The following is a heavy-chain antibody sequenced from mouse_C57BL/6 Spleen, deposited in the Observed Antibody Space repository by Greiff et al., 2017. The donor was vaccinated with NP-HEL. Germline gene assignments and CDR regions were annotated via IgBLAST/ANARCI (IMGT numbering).Heavy chain of an antibody. Sequence: QVQLKESGPELVKPGASVKISCKASGYAFSSSWMNWVKQRPGKGLEWIGRIYPGDGDTNYNGKFKGKATLTADKSSSTAYMQLSSLTSEDSAVYFCARCGGLRAFDCGGQGTTRTVSS. CDR2: IYPGDGDT. D-gene: IGHD1-1*01. V-gene: IGHV1-82*01. CDR3: ARCGGLRAFDC. J-gene: IGHJ2*01. CDR1: GYAFSSSW.